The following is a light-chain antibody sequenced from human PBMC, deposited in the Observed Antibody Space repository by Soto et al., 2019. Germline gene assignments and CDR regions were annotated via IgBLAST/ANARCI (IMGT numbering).Light chain of an antibody. Sequence: EVVLTQSPATLSLSPGDRATLSCRASESVSNYLAWYQQKPGQPPRLLIYDVSSRATGIPARFSGSGSGTDFTLTISSLEPEDFAVYYCRHRRDWPFTFGPGTKVDI. CDR3: RHRRDWPFT. CDR2: DVS. CDR1: ESVSNY. J-gene: IGKJ3*01. V-gene: IGKV3-11*01.